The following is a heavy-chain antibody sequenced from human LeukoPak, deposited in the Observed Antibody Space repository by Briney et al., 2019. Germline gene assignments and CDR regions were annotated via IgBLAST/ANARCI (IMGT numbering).Heavy chain of an antibody. V-gene: IGHV1-46*01. CDR3: ARSIVVVPAAPTYYYYYYMDV. Sequence: ASVKVSCKASGYTFTSYYMHWVRQAPGQGLEWMGIINPSGGSTSYAQKFQGRVTMTTDTSTSTAYMELRSLRSDDTAVYYCARSIVVVPAAPTYYYYYYMDVWGKGTTVTVSS. J-gene: IGHJ6*03. CDR2: INPSGGST. D-gene: IGHD2-2*01. CDR1: GYTFTSYY.